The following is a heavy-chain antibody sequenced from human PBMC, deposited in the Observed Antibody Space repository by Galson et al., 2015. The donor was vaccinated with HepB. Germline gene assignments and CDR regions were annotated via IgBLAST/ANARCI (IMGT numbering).Heavy chain of an antibody. D-gene: IGHD4-23*01. CDR2: INQEATEK. J-gene: IGHJ4*02. CDR1: GFTFSSYW. Sequence: SLRLSCAASGFTFSSYWMSWVRQAPGKGLEWVANINQEATEKYYVDSVKGRFTISRDNAKNSLYLQMNSLRAEDTALYYCARRNYGGPVDYWGQGTLVTVSS. V-gene: IGHV3-7*03. CDR3: ARRNYGGPVDY.